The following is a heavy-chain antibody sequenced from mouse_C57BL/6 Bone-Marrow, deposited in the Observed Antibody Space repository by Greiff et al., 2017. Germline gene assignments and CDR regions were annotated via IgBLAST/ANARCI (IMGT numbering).Heavy chain of an antibody. CDR3: ARVGFYDWFAY. D-gene: IGHD2-12*01. Sequence: EVKLVESGGGLVKPGGSLKLSCAASGFTFSSYAMSWVRQTPEKRLEWVATISDGGSYTYYPDNVKGRFTISRDNAKNNLYLQMSHLKSEDTAMDYCARVGFYDWFAYWGQGTLVTVSA. V-gene: IGHV5-4*03. J-gene: IGHJ3*01. CDR1: GFTFSSYA. CDR2: ISDGGSYT.